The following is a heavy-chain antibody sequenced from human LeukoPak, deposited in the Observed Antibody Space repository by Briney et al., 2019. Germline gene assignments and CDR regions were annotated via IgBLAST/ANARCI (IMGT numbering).Heavy chain of an antibody. CDR2: ISWNSGSI. CDR1: GFTFDDYA. J-gene: IGHJ4*02. D-gene: IGHD5-12*01. Sequence: GGSLRLSCAASGFTFDDYAMHWVRQAPGKGLEWVSGISWNSGSIGYADSVKGRFTISRDNAKNSLYLQMNSLRAEGTALYYCAKDITYSGYYFDYWGQGTLVTVSS. CDR3: AKDITYSGYYFDY. V-gene: IGHV3-9*01.